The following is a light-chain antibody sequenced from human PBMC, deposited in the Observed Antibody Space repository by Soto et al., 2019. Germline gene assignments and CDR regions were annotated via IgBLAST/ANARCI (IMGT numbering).Light chain of an antibody. J-gene: IGKJ1*01. V-gene: IGKV3-15*01. CDR1: QSISSW. Sequence: MTQSPSTLSASVGDRVTITCRASQSISSWLAWYQQKPGQAPGLLIYGASTRATGIPARFSGSGSGTEFTLTISSLQSEDFAVYYCQQYNNWFLWTFGQGTKVEIK. CDR2: GAS. CDR3: QQYNNWFLWT.